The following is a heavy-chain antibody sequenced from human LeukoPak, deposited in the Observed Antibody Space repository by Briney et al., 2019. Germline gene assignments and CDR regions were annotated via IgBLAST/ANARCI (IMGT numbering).Heavy chain of an antibody. CDR1: GGSFSGYY. D-gene: IGHD3-22*01. Sequence: KPSETLSLTCAVYGGSFSGYYWSWIRQPPGKGLEWIGEINHSGSTNYNPPLKSRVTISVDTSKNQFSLKLSSVTAADTAVYYCASQPLGSGYYYGDYWGQGTLVTVSS. CDR2: INHSGST. CDR3: ASQPLGSGYYYGDY. V-gene: IGHV4-34*01. J-gene: IGHJ4*02.